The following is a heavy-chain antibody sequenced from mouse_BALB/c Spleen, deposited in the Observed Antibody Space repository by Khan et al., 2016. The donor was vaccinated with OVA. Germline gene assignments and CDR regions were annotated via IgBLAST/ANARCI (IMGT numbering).Heavy chain of an antibody. CDR2: ISPGSGDT. CDR3: ARRNYFGYTFAY. V-gene: IGHV1-77*01. Sequence: QVQLQQSGAELARPGASVKLSCKASGYTFTDYYINWVKQRTGQGLEWIGEISPGSGDTNYNEKFKGKATLTADKSSTTAYLQLSSLTSDASAVYFCARRNYFGYTFAYWGQGTLVTVSA. CDR1: GYTFTDYY. D-gene: IGHD1-2*01. J-gene: IGHJ3*01.